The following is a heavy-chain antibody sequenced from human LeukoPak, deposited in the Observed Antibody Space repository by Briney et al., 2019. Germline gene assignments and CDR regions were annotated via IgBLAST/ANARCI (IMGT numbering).Heavy chain of an antibody. CDR3: LRSYCTTSSCYGWFDP. Sequence: EWSLRLSCAASGFILSGYWMHWLRQAPGKGLDWVSRINSDGTSTSYADSVKGRFTISRDNAKNTLSLQMNSMRDEDTAVYYCLRSYCTTSSCYGWFDPWGQGTVVTVSS. D-gene: IGHD2-2*01. CDR1: GFILSGYW. J-gene: IGHJ5*02. CDR2: INSDGTST. V-gene: IGHV3-74*01.